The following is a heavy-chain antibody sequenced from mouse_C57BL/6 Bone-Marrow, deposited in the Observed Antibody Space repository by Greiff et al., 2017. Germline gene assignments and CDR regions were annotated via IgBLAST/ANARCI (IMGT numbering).Heavy chain of an antibody. J-gene: IGHJ2*01. CDR1: GYTFTSYG. CDR3: AREEITTVVVPFDY. D-gene: IGHD1-1*01. Sequence: QVQLKQSGAELARPGASVKLSCKASGYTFTSYGISWVKQRTGQGLEWIGEIYPRSGNTYYNEKFKGKATLTADKSSSTAYMELRSLTSEDSAVYFCAREEITTVVVPFDYWGQGTTLTVSS. V-gene: IGHV1-81*01. CDR2: IYPRSGNT.